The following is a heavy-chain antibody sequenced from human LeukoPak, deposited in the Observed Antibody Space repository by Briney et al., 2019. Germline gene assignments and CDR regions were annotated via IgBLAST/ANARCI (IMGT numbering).Heavy chain of an antibody. CDR2: ISAYNGNT. D-gene: IGHD3-9*01. V-gene: IGHV1-18*04. Sequence: ASVKVSCKASGYTFTGYYMHWVRQAPGQGLEWMGWISAYNGNTNYAQKLQGRVTMTTDTSTSTAYMELRSLRSDDTAVYYCARDSLYDILTGYNWFDPWGQGTLVTVSS. CDR3: ARDSLYDILTGYNWFDP. CDR1: GYTFTGYY. J-gene: IGHJ5*02.